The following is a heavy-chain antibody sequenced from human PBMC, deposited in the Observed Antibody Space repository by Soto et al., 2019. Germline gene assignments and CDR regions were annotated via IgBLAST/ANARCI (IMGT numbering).Heavy chain of an antibody. D-gene: IGHD3-10*01. J-gene: IGHJ1*01. CDR2: IYYSGST. Sequence: PSETLSLTCTVSGGSISSSNYYWSWIRQPPGKGLEWIGYIYYSGSTNYNPSLKSRVTISVDTSKNQFSLKLSSVTAADTAVYYCARGYGSEEYFQQWGQGNLVTVS. CDR1: GGSISSSNYY. CDR3: ARGYGSEEYFQQ. V-gene: IGHV4-61*01.